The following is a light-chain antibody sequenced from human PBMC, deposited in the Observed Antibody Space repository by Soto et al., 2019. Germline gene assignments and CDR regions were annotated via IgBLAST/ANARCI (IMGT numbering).Light chain of an antibody. CDR3: QQRSNWPLT. Sequence: EFVWTQSPGTLSLSPGERATISCLASQTVRNNYLAWYQQKPGQAPRLLIYDASSRATGIPDRFSGGGSGTDFTLTFSRLEPEDFAVYYCQQRSNWPLTFGGGTKV. CDR2: DAS. J-gene: IGKJ4*01. CDR1: QTVRNNY. V-gene: IGKV3D-20*02.